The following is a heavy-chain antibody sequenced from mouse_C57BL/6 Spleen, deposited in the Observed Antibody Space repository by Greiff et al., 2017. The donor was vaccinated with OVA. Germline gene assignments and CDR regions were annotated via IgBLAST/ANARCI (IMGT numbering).Heavy chain of an antibody. CDR2: FYPGSGSI. CDR3: ARHGITAVVAPDAMDY. J-gene: IGHJ4*01. CDR1: GYTFTEYT. V-gene: IGHV1-62-2*01. D-gene: IGHD1-1*01. Sequence: VQRVESGAELVKPGASVKLSCKASGYTFTEYTIHWVKQRSGQGLEWIGWFYPGSGSIKYNEKFKDKATLTADKSSSTDYMELSRLTSEDSAVYFCARHGITAVVAPDAMDYWGQGTSVTVSA.